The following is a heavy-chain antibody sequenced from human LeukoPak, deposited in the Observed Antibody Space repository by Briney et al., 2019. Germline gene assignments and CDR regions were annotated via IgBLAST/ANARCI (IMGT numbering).Heavy chain of an antibody. D-gene: IGHD4-23*01. CDR2: ISSSGSTI. CDR1: GFTFSSYE. CDR3: ARDIDYGGNSDLDY. J-gene: IGHJ4*02. V-gene: IGHV3-48*03. Sequence: GGPLRLSCAASGFTFSSYEMNWVRQAPGKGLEWVSYISSSGSTIYYADSVKGRFTISRDNAKNSLYLQMNSLRAEDTAVYYCARDIDYGGNSDLDYWGQGTLVTVSS.